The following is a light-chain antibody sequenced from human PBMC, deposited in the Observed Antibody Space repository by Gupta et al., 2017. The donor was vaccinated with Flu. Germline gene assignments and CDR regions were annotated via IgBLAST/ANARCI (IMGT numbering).Light chain of an antibody. V-gene: IGKV1-33*01. CDR2: DAS. J-gene: IGKJ3*01. CDR3: QQYDNLEVT. Sequence: PSSLSASVGDRVTITCQASQDIRSDLNWYQQKPGKAPKLLIYDASNVETGVPSRFSGSGSGTDFSFTISSLQPEDIATYYCQQYDNLEVTFGPGTKVDIK. CDR1: QDIRSD.